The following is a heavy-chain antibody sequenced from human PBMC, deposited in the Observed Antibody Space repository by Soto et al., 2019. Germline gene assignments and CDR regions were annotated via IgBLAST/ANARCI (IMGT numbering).Heavy chain of an antibody. D-gene: IGHD5-12*01. CDR1: SAPVSSTTYT. V-gene: IGHV4-39*01. J-gene: IGHJ4*02. Sequence: SETLSLTCTVSSAPVSSTTYTWGWIRHPPGKGLEWVASVYYGGRSYYNPALNSRVTISVDTSKNQFSLKMTSVTAADTAVYYCARRIVATETFDYWGQGTLVTVSS. CDR3: ARRIVATETFDY. CDR2: VYYGGRS.